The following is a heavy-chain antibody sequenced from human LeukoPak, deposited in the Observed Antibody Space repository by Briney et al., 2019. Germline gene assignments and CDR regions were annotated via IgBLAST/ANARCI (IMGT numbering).Heavy chain of an antibody. D-gene: IGHD6-19*01. CDR1: GFTFSSYG. CDR3: ADKLSYSSGWF. J-gene: IGHJ4*02. Sequence: PGRSLRLSCAASGFTFSSYGMHWVRQAPGKGLEWVAVISYDGSNKYYADSVKGRFTISRDNSKNTVYLQMNSLRAEYTAVYYCADKLSYSSGWFWGQGTLVTVSS. CDR2: ISYDGSNK. V-gene: IGHV3-30*03.